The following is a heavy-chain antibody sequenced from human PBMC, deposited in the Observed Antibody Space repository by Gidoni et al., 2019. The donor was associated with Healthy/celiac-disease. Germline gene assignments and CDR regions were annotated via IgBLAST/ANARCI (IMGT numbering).Heavy chain of an antibody. D-gene: IGHD6-19*01. CDR3: AKGAGYFDY. Sequence: QVQLVASGGGVVQPGRSLRLSCAASGFTFSSYGMHWVRQAPGKGLEWVAVISYDGSNKYYAESVKGRFTISRDKSKNTLYLQMNSLRAEDTAVYYCAKGAGYFDYWGQGTLVTVSS. J-gene: IGHJ4*02. V-gene: IGHV3-30*18. CDR2: ISYDGSNK. CDR1: GFTFSSYG.